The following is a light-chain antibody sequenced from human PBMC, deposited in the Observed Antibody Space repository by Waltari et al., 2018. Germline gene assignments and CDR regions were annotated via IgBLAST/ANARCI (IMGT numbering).Light chain of an antibody. V-gene: IGKV3-15*01. CDR3: QQYNNWPPEDT. Sequence: MTQSPAPLSVSPGEGATLSCRASQSVSSNLAWYQHKPGQAPRLLIYGASTRATGIPARFSGSGSGTEFTLTISSLQSEDFAFYYCQQYNNWPPEDTFGQGTKLEIK. CDR1: QSVSSN. CDR2: GAS. J-gene: IGKJ2*01.